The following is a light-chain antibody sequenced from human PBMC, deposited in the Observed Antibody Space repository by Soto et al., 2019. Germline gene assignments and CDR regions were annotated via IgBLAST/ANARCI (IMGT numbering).Light chain of an antibody. CDR1: QGISNY. Sequence: DIQMTQSPSSLSASVGDRVTITCRARQGISNYLAWYQQKPGKVPKLLIYAASTLQSGVPSRFSGSGSGTDFTLTIRSLQTEDVATYYCQKYNSAAHTFGQGTKLEIK. CDR3: QKYNSAAHT. J-gene: IGKJ2*01. V-gene: IGKV1-27*01. CDR2: AAS.